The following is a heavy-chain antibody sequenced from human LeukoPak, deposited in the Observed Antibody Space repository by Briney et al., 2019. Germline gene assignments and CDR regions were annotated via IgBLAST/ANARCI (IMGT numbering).Heavy chain of an antibody. CDR1: GYTFTGYY. Sequence: ASVKVSCKASGYTFTGYYMHWVRQAPGQGLEWMGWINPNSGGTNYAQKFQGRATMTRDTSISTAYMELSRLRSDDTAVYYCARARFTIFGVVDPWGQGTLVTVSS. CDR3: ARARFTIFGVVDP. J-gene: IGHJ5*02. D-gene: IGHD3-3*01. CDR2: INPNSGGT. V-gene: IGHV1-2*02.